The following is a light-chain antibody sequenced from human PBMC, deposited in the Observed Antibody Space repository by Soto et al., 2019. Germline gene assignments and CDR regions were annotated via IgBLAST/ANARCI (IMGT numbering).Light chain of an antibody. V-gene: IGKV1-9*01. Sequence: DIQLTQSPSFLSASVGDIVTITCRASQGISNYLAWYHQKPGKAPKLLIHTASTLQSGVPSRFSGSGSGTEFTLTISSLQPEDFATYYCQHRHSYPITFGQGTRLETK. CDR1: QGISNY. CDR2: TAS. CDR3: QHRHSYPIT. J-gene: IGKJ5*01.